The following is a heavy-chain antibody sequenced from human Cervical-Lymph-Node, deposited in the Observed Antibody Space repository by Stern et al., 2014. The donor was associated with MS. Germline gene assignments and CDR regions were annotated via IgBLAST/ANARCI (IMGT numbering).Heavy chain of an antibody. J-gene: IGHJ4*02. D-gene: IGHD3-22*01. Sequence: QVQLVQSGAEVKKPGASVKVSCKVSGDTLTELSIHWVRQAPGRGPEWMGGFDPADGETFYAQKFQGRVTMTEDTSTDTAYMEMSSLRSEDTAIYYCATGSSPDYADSSGPHYFDCWGQGSLVTVSS. CDR3: ATGSSPDYADSSGPHYFDC. CDR1: GDTLTELS. V-gene: IGHV1-24*01. CDR2: FDPADGET.